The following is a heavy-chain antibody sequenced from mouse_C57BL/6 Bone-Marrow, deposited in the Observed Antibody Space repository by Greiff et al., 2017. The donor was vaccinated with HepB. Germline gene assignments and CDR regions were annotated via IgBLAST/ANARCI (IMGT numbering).Heavy chain of an antibody. CDR1: GYTFTGYW. V-gene: IGHV1-9*01. Sequence: VKLMESGAELMKPGASVKLSCKATGYTFTGYWIEWVKQRPGHGLEWIGEILPGSGSTNYNEKFKGKATFTADTSSNTAYMQLSSLTTEDSAIYYCARSGLFGTGTGFAYWGQGTLVTVSA. D-gene: IGHD4-1*01. CDR2: ILPGSGST. CDR3: ARSGLFGTGTGFAY. J-gene: IGHJ3*01.